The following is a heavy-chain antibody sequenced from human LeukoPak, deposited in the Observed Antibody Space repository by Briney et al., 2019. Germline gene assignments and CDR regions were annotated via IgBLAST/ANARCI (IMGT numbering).Heavy chain of an antibody. V-gene: IGHV4-34*01. J-gene: IGHJ5*02. CDR1: GGSFSGYY. CDR2: INHSGST. Sequence: SETLSLTCAVYGGSFSGYYWSWIRQPPGKGLEWIGEINHSGSTNYNPSLKSRVTISVDTSKNQFSLKLSSVTAADTAVYYCVRVILAARQYWFDPWGQGTLVTVSS. D-gene: IGHD6-6*01. CDR3: VRVILAARQYWFDP.